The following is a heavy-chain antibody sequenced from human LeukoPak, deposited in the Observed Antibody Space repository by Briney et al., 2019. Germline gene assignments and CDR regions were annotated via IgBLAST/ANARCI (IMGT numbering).Heavy chain of an antibody. J-gene: IGHJ6*02. Sequence: PGGSLRLSCAASGSTFSSYAMHWVRQAPGKGLEWVAVISYDGSNKYYADSVKGRFTISRDNSKNTLYLQMNSLRAEDTAVYYCARHPSPDSGYERIYYYYGMDVWGQGTTVTVSS. V-gene: IGHV3-30-3*01. CDR2: ISYDGSNK. D-gene: IGHD5-12*01. CDR1: GSTFSSYA. CDR3: ARHPSPDSGYERIYYYYGMDV.